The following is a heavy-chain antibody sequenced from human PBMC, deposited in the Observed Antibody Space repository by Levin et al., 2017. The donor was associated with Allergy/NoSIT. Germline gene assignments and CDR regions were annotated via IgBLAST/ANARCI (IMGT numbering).Heavy chain of an antibody. J-gene: IGHJ4*02. CDR1: GFTFSDYY. CDR2: ISSSSSYT. Sequence: GESLKISCAASGFTFSDYYMSWIRQAPGKGLEWVSYISSSSSYTNYADSVKGRFTISRDNAKNSLYLQMNSLRAEDTAVYYCARDPSSSVYYGSGVGDYWGQGTLVTVSS. CDR3: ARDPSSSVYYGSGVGDY. D-gene: IGHD3-10*01. V-gene: IGHV3-11*05.